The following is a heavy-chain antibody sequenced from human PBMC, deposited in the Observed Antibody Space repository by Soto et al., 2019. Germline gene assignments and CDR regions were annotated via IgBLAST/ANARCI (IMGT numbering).Heavy chain of an antibody. CDR3: ARDRAPVAGTSLPAY. V-gene: IGHV3-30*04. CDR1: GFTFSSYA. CDR2: ISYNGRSK. D-gene: IGHD6-19*01. J-gene: IGHJ4*02. Sequence: GGSLRLSCTASGFTFSSYAMHYVRQAPGKGLEWVALISYNGRSKYYADSLKGRFSISRDNSKNTLYLQMNGLTTEDTAVYYCARDRAPVAGTSLPAYWGQGTLVTGSS.